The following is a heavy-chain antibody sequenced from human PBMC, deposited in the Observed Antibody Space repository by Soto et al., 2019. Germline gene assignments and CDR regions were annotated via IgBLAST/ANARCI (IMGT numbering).Heavy chain of an antibody. CDR2: INAGNGNT. CDR1: GYTFTSYS. Sequence: GASVKVSCHASGYTFTSYSMHWVRQAPGQRLEWMGWINAGNGNTKYSQKFQGRVTITRDTSASTAYMELSSLRSEDTAVDYCARGASPLIDYWGQGTLVTVSS. V-gene: IGHV1-3*01. J-gene: IGHJ4*02. D-gene: IGHD1-26*01. CDR3: ARGASPLIDY.